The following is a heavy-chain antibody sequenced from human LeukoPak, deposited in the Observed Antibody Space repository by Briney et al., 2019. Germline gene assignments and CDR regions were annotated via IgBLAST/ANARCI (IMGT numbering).Heavy chain of an antibody. V-gene: IGHV3-21*01. CDR2: ISSSSSYI. J-gene: IGHJ4*02. Sequence: KPGGSLRLSCAASGFTFSSYSMNWVRQAPGKGLEWVSSISSSSSYIYYADSVKGRFTISRDNAKNSLYLQMTSLRAEDTAVYYCARAGEQWPDYYFDYWGQGTLVTVSS. CDR1: GFTFSSYS. D-gene: IGHD6-19*01. CDR3: ARAGEQWPDYYFDY.